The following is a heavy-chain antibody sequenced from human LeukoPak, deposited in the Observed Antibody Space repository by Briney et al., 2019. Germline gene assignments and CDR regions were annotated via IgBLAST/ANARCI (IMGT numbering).Heavy chain of an antibody. D-gene: IGHD3-9*01. V-gene: IGHV1-18*01. CDR3: ARVNYDILTGYYIPHAFDI. CDR1: GYTFITYS. J-gene: IGHJ3*02. CDR2: ITAYNGNT. Sequence: ASVTVSCKTSGYTFITYSISWVRQAPGQGLEWMGWITAYNGNTKYDEKLQDRVTMTTDTSTSTAYMELSSLRSDDTAVYYCARVNYDILTGYYIPHAFDIWGQGTMVTVSS.